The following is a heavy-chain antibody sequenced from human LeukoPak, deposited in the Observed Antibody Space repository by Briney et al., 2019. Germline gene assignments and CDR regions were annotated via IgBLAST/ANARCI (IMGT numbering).Heavy chain of an antibody. CDR3: AREGYGDYYLDY. D-gene: IGHD3-3*01. V-gene: IGHV3-48*01. CDR1: GFTFSSYS. J-gene: IGHJ4*02. Sequence: GGSVRLSCAASGFTFSSYSMNWVRQAPGKGLEWVSYISSSGSAIYYADSVKGRFTISRDNAKNSLYLQMNSLRAEDTAVYYCAREGYGDYYLDYWGQGTPVTVSS. CDR2: ISSSGSAI.